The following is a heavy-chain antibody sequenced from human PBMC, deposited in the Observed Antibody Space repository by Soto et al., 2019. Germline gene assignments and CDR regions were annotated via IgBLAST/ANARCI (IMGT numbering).Heavy chain of an antibody. CDR1: GYTFTSYD. CDR3: ASVTYYDILTGYPEDAFDI. CDR2: MNPNSGNT. D-gene: IGHD3-9*01. V-gene: IGHV1-8*01. Sequence: GASAKASCKASGYTFTSYDINWVQQATGQGLEWMGWMNPNSGNTGYAQKFQGRVTMTRNTSISTAYMELSSLRSEDTAVYYCASVTYYDILTGYPEDAFDIWGQGTMVTVSS. J-gene: IGHJ3*02.